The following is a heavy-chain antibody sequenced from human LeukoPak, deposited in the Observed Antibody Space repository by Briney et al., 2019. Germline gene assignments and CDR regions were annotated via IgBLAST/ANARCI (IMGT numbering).Heavy chain of an antibody. V-gene: IGHV4-39*01. Sequence: SETLSLTCTVSGGSISSSSYYWGWIRQPPGKGLEWIGSIYYSGSTYYNPSLKSRVTISVDTSKNQFSLKLSSVTAADTAVYYCARQTMTTATTWGQGTLVTVSS. CDR3: ARQTMTTATT. CDR1: GGSISSSSYY. CDR2: IYYSGST. D-gene: IGHD4-17*01. J-gene: IGHJ4*02.